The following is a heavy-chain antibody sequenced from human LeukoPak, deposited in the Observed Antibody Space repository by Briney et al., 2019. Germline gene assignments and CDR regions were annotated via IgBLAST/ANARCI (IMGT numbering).Heavy chain of an antibody. CDR2: INHSGST. CDR3: AESITSGAFDI. CDR1: GGSFSGYY. J-gene: IGHJ3*02. D-gene: IGHD3-10*01. Sequence: PETLSLTCAVYGGSFSGYYWSWIRQPPGKGLEWIGEINHSGSTNYNPSLKSRVTISVDTSKNQFSLKLSSVTAADTAVYYCAESITSGAFDIWGQGTMVTVSS. V-gene: IGHV4-34*01.